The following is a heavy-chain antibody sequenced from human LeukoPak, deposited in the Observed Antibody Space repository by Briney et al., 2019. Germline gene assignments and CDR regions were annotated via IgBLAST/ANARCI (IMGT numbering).Heavy chain of an antibody. V-gene: IGHV3-30-3*01. J-gene: IGHJ5*02. CDR3: LLKYYYDSSGSFNWFDP. CDR1: GFIFSDYW. Sequence: WGSLRLSCAVSGFIFSDYWMSWVRQAPGKGLEWVAVISYDGSNKYYADSVKGRFTISRDNSKNTLYLQMNSLRAEDTAVYYCLLKYYYDSSGSFNWFDPWGQGALVTVSS. D-gene: IGHD3-22*01. CDR2: ISYDGSNK.